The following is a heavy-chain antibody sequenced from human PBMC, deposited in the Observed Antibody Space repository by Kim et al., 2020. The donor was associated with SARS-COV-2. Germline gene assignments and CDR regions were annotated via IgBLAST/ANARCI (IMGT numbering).Heavy chain of an antibody. CDR2: GST. CDR3: ARDVGYFDL. V-gene: IGHV4-59*01. J-gene: IGHJ2*01. Sequence: GSTNYNPSLKSRVTISVDTSKNQFSLKLTSVTAADTAVYYCARDVGYFDLWGRGTLVTVSS. D-gene: IGHD2-15*01.